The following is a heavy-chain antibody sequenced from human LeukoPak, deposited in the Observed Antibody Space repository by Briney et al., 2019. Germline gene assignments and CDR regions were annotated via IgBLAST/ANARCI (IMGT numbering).Heavy chain of an antibody. CDR2: IYPGDSDV. Sequence: GESLKISCEGSGYSFTNYWIAWVRQMPGKGLEWMGIIYPGDSDVRYNPSFEGRVTISADNSITTAFLRWRSLRASDTAMYFCARLGYCSSTTCPPDYWGQGTLVTVSS. V-gene: IGHV5-51*01. D-gene: IGHD2-2*01. J-gene: IGHJ4*02. CDR1: GYSFTNYW. CDR3: ARLGYCSSTTCPPDY.